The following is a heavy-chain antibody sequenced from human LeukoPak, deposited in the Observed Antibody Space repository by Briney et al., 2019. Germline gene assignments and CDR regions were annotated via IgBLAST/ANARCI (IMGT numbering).Heavy chain of an antibody. V-gene: IGHV1-24*01. Sequence: ASVKVSCKVSGYTLTELSMHWVRQAPGKGLEWMGGFDPEDGETIYAQKFQGRVTMTEDTSTDTAYMELSSLRSEDTAVYYCATSVEMATIGAFDIWGQGTTVTVSS. D-gene: IGHD5-24*01. CDR2: FDPEDGET. J-gene: IGHJ3*02. CDR1: GYTLTELS. CDR3: ATSVEMATIGAFDI.